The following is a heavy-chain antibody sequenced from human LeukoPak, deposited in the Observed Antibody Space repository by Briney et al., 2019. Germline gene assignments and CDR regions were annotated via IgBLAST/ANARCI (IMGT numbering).Heavy chain of an antibody. CDR1: GGTFSSYA. CDR3: AGEEERGVTVAGTAFDY. J-gene: IGHJ4*02. V-gene: IGHV1-69*06. CDR2: IIPIFGTA. D-gene: IGHD6-19*01. Sequence: SVKVSCKASGGTFSSYAISWVRQAPGQGLEWMGGIIPIFGTANYAQKFQGRVTITADKSTSTAYMELSSLRSEDTAVYYCAGEEERGVTVAGTAFDYWGQGTLVTVSS.